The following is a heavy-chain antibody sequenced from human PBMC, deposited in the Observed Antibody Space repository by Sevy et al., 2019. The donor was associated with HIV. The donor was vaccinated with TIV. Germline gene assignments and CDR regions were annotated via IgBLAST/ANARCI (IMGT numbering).Heavy chain of an antibody. CDR3: ARSVGTGNYFDY. V-gene: IGHV4-59*13. Sequence: SETLSLTCTVSGGSMTSYYWNWIRQPPGKGLEWIGYIYYSGSTNYNPSLKSQVTMSVDTSKSRFSLTLISVTAADTAVYHCARSVGTGNYFDYWGQGALVTVSS. CDR2: IYYSGST. CDR1: GGSMTSYY. D-gene: IGHD2-21*02. J-gene: IGHJ4*02.